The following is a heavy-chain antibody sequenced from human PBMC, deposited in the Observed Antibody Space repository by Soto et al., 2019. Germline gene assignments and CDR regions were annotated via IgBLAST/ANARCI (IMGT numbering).Heavy chain of an antibody. V-gene: IGHV3-30*18. CDR3: AKEYATGTTLDS. J-gene: IGHJ4*02. Sequence: QVQVVESGGGVVQPGRSLRLSCAASGFTFSSHGMHWVRQAPGKGLEWVAVISYDGSKKHYADSAKGRFTIFRDNSKNTLYLQMNSLSAEDTAAYYCAKEYATGTTLDSWGQGTLVTVSS. D-gene: IGHD1-7*01. CDR2: ISYDGSKK. CDR1: GFTFSSHG.